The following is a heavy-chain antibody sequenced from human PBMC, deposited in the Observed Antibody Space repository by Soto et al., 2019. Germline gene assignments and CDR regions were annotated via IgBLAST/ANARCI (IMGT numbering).Heavy chain of an antibody. V-gene: IGHV1-3*01. CDR1: GYTFTSYA. J-gene: IGHJ3*02. D-gene: IGHD4-17*01. Sequence: ASVKVSCKASGYTFTSYAIHWVRQAPGQRLEWMGWISAGSGNTKYSQKFQGRVTITRDTSASTAYMELSSLRSEDTAVYYCARYFDYGMAFDIWGQGTMVTVSS. CDR3: ARYFDYGMAFDI. CDR2: ISAGSGNT.